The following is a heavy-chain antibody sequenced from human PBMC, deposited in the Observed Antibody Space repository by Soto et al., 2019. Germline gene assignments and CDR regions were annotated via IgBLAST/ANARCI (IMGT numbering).Heavy chain of an antibody. V-gene: IGHV3-11*06. CDR1: GFTFSDYY. CDR3: VRVLGMAAAGPFDS. J-gene: IGHJ4*01. Sequence: GGSLRLSCAASGFTFSDYYMSWIRQAPGKGLEWLSHISSMTSQTDYADSVKGRFTISRDDAKKILYLHMKSLKVEDTAVYFCVRVLGMAAAGPFDSWGHGTLVTVSS. CDR2: ISSMTSQT. D-gene: IGHD6-13*01.